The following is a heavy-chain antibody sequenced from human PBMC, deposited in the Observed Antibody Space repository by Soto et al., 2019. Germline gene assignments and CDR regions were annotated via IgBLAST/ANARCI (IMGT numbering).Heavy chain of an antibody. V-gene: IGHV1-69*06. CDR1: GGTFSSYA. J-gene: IGHJ5*02. Sequence: SVKVSCKASGGTFSSYAISGVGQARLQWLDWMGGIIPIFGTANYAQKFQGRVTITADKSTSTAYMELSSLRSEDTAVYYCARASPIRDYYDSSGYYTPFGPWGQGTLVTVSS. CDR2: IIPIFGTA. CDR3: ARASPIRDYYDSSGYYTPFGP. D-gene: IGHD3-22*01.